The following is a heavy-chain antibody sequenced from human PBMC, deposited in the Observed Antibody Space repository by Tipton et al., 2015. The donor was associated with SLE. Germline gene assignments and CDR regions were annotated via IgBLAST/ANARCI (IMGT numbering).Heavy chain of an antibody. V-gene: IGHV4-61*09. CDR1: GGSISSGSYY. D-gene: IGHD4-11*01. CDR2: IYTSGST. J-gene: IGHJ4*02. CDR3: ARDWSDYSNFYFDY. Sequence: TLSLTCTVSGGSISSGSYYWSWIRQPAGKGLEWIGYIYTSGSTNYNPSLKSRVTISVDTSKNQFSLKLSSVTAADTAVYYCARDWSDYSNFYFDYWGQGTLVTVSS.